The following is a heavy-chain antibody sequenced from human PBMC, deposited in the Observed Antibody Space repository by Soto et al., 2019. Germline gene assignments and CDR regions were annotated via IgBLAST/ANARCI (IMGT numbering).Heavy chain of an antibody. CDR1: GGSISSYY. J-gene: IGHJ4*02. CDR2: IYYSGST. CDR3: ARRSCSSTSCPVDY. V-gene: IGHV4-59*08. Sequence: PSETLSLTCTVSGGSISSYYWSWIRQPPGKGLEWIGYIYYSGSTNYNPSLKSRVTISVDTSKNQFSLKLSSVTAADTAVYYCARRSCSSTSCPVDYWGQGTLVTVSS. D-gene: IGHD2-2*01.